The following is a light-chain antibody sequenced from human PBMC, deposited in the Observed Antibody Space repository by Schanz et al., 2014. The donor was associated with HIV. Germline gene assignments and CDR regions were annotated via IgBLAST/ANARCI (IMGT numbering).Light chain of an antibody. CDR1: SSNIGAGYD. V-gene: IGLV1-40*01. J-gene: IGLJ3*02. CDR3: ATWDDSLNGWV. Sequence: QSVLTQPPSVSGAPGQRVTISCTGSSSNIGAGYDVHWYKQLPGTAPKLLIYGNSHRPSGVPDRFSGSKSGTSASLAISGLQSEDEADYYCATWDDSLNGWVFGGGTKLTVL. CDR2: GNS.